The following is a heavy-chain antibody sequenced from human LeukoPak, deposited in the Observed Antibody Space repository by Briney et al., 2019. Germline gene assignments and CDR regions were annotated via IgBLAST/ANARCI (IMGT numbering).Heavy chain of an antibody. J-gene: IGHJ4*02. CDR3: AEDPTHYRVWDDYDSTVLSY. Sequence: PGGSLRLSCAASGFTFSNYEMNWVRQAPGKGLEWAAFIRYDGSNKYYADSVKGRFTISRDNSKNTLYLQMNSLRAADTAVYYCAEDPTHYRVWDDYDSTVLSYWGQGTLVTVSS. CDR1: GFTFSNYE. CDR2: IRYDGSNK. V-gene: IGHV3-30*02. D-gene: IGHD3-22*01.